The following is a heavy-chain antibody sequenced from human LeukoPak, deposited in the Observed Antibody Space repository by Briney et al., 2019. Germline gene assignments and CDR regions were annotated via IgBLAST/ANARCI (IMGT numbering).Heavy chain of an antibody. CDR1: GFTFSSYS. Sequence: GGSLRLSCTASGFTFSSYSMNWVRQAPGKGLEWVSSISSSRSYIYYADSVKGRFTISRDNAKNSLYLQMNGLRAEDTAVYYCVTPLWDIAYYYYGMDVWGQGTTVTVSS. CDR2: ISSSRSYI. D-gene: IGHD2-15*01. V-gene: IGHV3-21*01. J-gene: IGHJ6*02. CDR3: VTPLWDIAYYYYGMDV.